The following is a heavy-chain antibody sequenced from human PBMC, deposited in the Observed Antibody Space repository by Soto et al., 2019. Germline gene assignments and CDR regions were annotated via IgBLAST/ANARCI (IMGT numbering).Heavy chain of an antibody. D-gene: IGHD1-26*01. Sequence: QMQLVQSGAEVKKTGSSVTVSCKALGNTFSYRYLHWVRQAPGQALESMGWITPFSGDAHYAQKLQERVPTTRDGSIKTAEMRMSSLRSEDTAIYFCASGGAGSGPFTWELPDHWGQGTLVTVSS. V-gene: IGHV1-45*02. CDR3: ASGGAGSGPFTWELPDH. CDR1: GNTFSYRY. J-gene: IGHJ4*02. CDR2: ITPFSGDA.